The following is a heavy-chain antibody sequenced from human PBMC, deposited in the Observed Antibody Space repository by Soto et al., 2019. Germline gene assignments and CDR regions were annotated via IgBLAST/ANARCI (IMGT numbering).Heavy chain of an antibody. CDR2: IWYDGSNK. V-gene: IGHV3-33*08. CDR1: GFTFNTFA. Sequence: GGSLRLSXATSGFTFNTFAMHWVRQAPGKGLEWVAVIWYDGSNKYYADSVKGRFTISRDNSKNTLYLQMNSLRAEDTAVYYCARGPTRIMYDFWSGYHYGMDVWGQGTTVTVSS. D-gene: IGHD3-3*01. J-gene: IGHJ6*02. CDR3: ARGPTRIMYDFWSGYHYGMDV.